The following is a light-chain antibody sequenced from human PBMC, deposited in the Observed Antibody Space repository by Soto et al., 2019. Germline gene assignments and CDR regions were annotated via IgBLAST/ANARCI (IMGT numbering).Light chain of an antibody. CDR3: QHYGDSLFI. CDR1: QSVLFTSNNKNF. CDR2: WAS. V-gene: IGKV4-1*01. Sequence: DIVMTQSPDSLAVSLGERATITCKSSQSVLFTSNNKNFLAWYQHKAGQPPKLIVNWASSREVGVPDRFSGSGSGKHFTLTISSLKAEDVPMYYCQHYGDSLFIFGPATKVDIK. J-gene: IGKJ3*01.